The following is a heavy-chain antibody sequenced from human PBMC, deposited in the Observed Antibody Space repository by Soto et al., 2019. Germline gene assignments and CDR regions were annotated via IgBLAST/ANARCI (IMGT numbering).Heavy chain of an antibody. Sequence: EVQLVESGGGLVQPGGSLRVSCAASGFTFSSYWMHWVRQAPGKGPVWVSRINSDGSSTSYADSVKGRFTISRDNAKNTLYLQMNSLRAEDTAIYYCARRGAVAGLHYWGQGTLVTVSS. CDR1: GFTFSSYW. J-gene: IGHJ4*02. CDR3: ARRGAVAGLHY. D-gene: IGHD6-19*01. V-gene: IGHV3-74*01. CDR2: INSDGSST.